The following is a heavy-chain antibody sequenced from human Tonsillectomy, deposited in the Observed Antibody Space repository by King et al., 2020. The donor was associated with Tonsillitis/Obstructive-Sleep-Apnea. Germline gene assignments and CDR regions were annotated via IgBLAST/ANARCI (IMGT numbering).Heavy chain of an antibody. D-gene: IGHD2-15*01. CDR3: ARHVRYCSGGSCFMTGFDY. Sequence: LQLQESGPGLVKPSETLSHTCTVSGGSISSSSYYWGWIRQPPGKGLEWIGSIYYSGSTYYNPSLKSRVTISVDTSKNQFSLKLSSVTAADTAVYYCARHVRYCSGGSCFMTGFDYWGQGTLVTVSS. V-gene: IGHV4-39*01. J-gene: IGHJ4*02. CDR2: IYYSGST. CDR1: GGSISSSSYY.